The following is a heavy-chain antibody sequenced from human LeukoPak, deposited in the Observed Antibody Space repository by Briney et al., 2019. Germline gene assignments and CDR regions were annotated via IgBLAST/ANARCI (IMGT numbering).Heavy chain of an antibody. Sequence: GGSLRLSCAASGFTFDDYAMHWVRQAPGKGLEWVSGISWNSGSIGYADSVKGRFTISRDNAKNSLYLQMNSLRAEDTALYYCAKGFQWELRGIWFDPWGQGTLVTVSS. V-gene: IGHV3-9*01. CDR1: GFTFDDYA. CDR3: AKGFQWELRGIWFDP. CDR2: ISWNSGSI. D-gene: IGHD1-26*01. J-gene: IGHJ5*02.